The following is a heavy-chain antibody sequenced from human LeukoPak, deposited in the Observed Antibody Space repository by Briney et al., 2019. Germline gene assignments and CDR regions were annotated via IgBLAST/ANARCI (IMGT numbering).Heavy chain of an antibody. J-gene: IGHJ4*02. D-gene: IGHD4-23*01. Sequence: SETLSLTCTVSGGSISSYYWSWIRQPPGKGLEWIGYIYYSGSTNYNPSLKSPVTISVDSSMNQFSLRLSSVTAADTAVYYCARRVNYGGFDYWGQGTLVTVSS. V-gene: IGHV4-59*12. CDR1: GGSISSYY. CDR3: ARRVNYGGFDY. CDR2: IYYSGST.